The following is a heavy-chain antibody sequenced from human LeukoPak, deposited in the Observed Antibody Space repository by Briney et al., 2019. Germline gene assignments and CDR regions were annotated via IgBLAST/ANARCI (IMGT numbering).Heavy chain of an antibody. CDR3: ARSVDSLLNFGY. D-gene: IGHD3-22*01. V-gene: IGHV4-39*01. J-gene: IGHJ4*02. Sequence: SETLSLTCTVSGGSISSSSYYWGWIRQPPGKVLEWIGSISYSGSTYYNPSLKSRVTISVDTSKNQFSLKLSSVTAADTAVYYSARSVDSLLNFGYWGQGTLVTVSS. CDR2: ISYSGST. CDR1: GGSISSSSYY.